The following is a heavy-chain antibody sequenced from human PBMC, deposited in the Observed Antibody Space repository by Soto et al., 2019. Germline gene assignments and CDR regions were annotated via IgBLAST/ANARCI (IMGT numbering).Heavy chain of an antibody. CDR1: GFSLSTSGVG. CDR3: AHSYGSGPGGWFDP. D-gene: IGHD3-10*01. CDR2: IYWDDDK. J-gene: IGHJ5*02. Sequence: QITLKESGPTLVKPTQTLTLTCTFSGFSLSTSGVGVGWIRQPPGKALEWLALIYWDDDKRYSPSLKSRLTNTKDTSKNQVFLTMTNMAPVDTATYCCAHSYGSGPGGWFDPWGQGTLVTVSS. V-gene: IGHV2-5*02.